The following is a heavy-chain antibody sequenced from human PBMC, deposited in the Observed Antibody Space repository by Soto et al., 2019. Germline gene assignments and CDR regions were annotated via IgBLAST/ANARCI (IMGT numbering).Heavy chain of an antibody. CDR1: GGSISSCGYS. Sequence: QLQLQESGSGLVKPSPTLSLTCAVSGGSISSCGYSWSWIRQPPGKGLEWIGYIYHSGSTYYNPSLKTRVTISVDRSKNQFSVKLSSLTAADTAVYYCARVPDRRGHGTLVTVSS. CDR3: ARVPDR. J-gene: IGHJ5*02. D-gene: IGHD2-2*01. CDR2: IYHSGST. V-gene: IGHV4-30-2*01.